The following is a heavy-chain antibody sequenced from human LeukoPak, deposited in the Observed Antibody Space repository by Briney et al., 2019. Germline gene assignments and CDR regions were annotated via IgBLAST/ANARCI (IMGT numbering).Heavy chain of an antibody. D-gene: IGHD1-26*01. V-gene: IGHV4-4*07. J-gene: IGHJ4*02. Sequence: SETLSLTCSVSGGSISSYYWSWIRQPAGKGLEFIGRIYSSGITNYNPSLESRVTMSVDTSKNQFSLKLSSVTAADTAVYYCARSNTVGADLSFDSWGQGTLVTVSS. CDR2: IYSSGIT. CDR3: ARSNTVGADLSFDS. CDR1: GGSISSYY.